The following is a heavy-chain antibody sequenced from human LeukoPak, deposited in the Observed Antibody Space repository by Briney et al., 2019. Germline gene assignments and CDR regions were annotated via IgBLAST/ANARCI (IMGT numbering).Heavy chain of an antibody. CDR1: GYTFTSYW. CDR2: IYPGDSDT. CDR3: ARHLNTAMVTGYHYYYMDV. J-gene: IGHJ6*03. V-gene: IGHV5-51*01. Sequence: GASVKVSCKASGYTFTSYWIGWVRQMPGKGLEWMGIIYPGDSDTRYSPSFQGQVTISADKSISTAYLQWSSLKASDTAMYYCARHLNTAMVTGYHYYYMDVWGKGTTVTVSS. D-gene: IGHD5-18*01.